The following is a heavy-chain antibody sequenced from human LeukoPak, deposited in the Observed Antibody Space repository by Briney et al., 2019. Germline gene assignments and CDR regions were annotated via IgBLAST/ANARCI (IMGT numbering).Heavy chain of an antibody. Sequence: PGGSLRLSCAASGFAFSSYDMHWVRLPTGKGLEWVSAIGPAGDTYYSDSVKGRFTISRENAKNSLYLQMNSLRAGDTGVYHCARVGALVRGVDYYYGMDVWGQGTTVTVSS. D-gene: IGHD3-10*01. J-gene: IGHJ6*02. CDR2: IGPAGDT. V-gene: IGHV3-13*04. CDR3: ARVGALVRGVDYYYGMDV. CDR1: GFAFSSYD.